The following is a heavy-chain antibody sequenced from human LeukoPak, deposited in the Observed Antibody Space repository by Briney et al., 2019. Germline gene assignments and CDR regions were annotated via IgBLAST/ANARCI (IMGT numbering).Heavy chain of an antibody. CDR1: GFTFSDYV. D-gene: IGHD3-10*01. V-gene: IGHV3-23*01. CDR2: ISDSGGST. CDR3: AKDSSMVRGDYDYFDY. Sequence: GGSPRLSCAASGFTFSDYVMGWVRQAPGKGLEWVSGISDSGGSTYYADSVKGRFTISRDNSKNTLYLQMNSLRAEDTAVYYCAKDSSMVRGDYDYFDYWGQGTLVTVSS. J-gene: IGHJ4*02.